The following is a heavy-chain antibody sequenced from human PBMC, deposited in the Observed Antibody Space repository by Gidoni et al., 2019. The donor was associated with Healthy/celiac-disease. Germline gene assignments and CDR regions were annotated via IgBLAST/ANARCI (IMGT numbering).Heavy chain of an antibody. J-gene: IGHJ4*02. Sequence: QLQLQQWRAGLLKPSETLSLTCAVYGGSFSGYYWSWIRQPPGKGLEWIGEINHSGSTNYNPSLKSRVTISVDTSKNQFSLKLSSVTAADTAVYYCARGRDYWGQGTLVTVSS. CDR2: INHSGST. CDR3: ARGRDY. CDR1: GGSFSGYY. V-gene: IGHV4-34*01.